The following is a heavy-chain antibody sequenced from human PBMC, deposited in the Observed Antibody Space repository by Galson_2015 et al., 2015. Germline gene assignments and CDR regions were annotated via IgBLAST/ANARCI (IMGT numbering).Heavy chain of an antibody. J-gene: IGHJ2*01. D-gene: IGHD1-1*01. V-gene: IGHV1-3*01. CDR1: GYTFTSYA. CDR2: INAGNGNT. Sequence: SVKVSCKASGYTFTSYAMHWVRQAPGQRLEWMGWINAGNGNTKYSQKFQGRVTITRDTSASTAYMELSSLRSEDTAVYYCARDLDKYWYFDLWGRGTLVTVSS. CDR3: ARDLDKYWYFDL.